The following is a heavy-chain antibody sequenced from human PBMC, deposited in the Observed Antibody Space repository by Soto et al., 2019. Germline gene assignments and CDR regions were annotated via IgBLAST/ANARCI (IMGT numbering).Heavy chain of an antibody. CDR2: INRDGSKK. D-gene: IGHD6-13*01. CDR3: ARDVSAGSSSLYLDAFDI. V-gene: IGHV3-7*05. J-gene: IGHJ3*02. Sequence: EVQLEESGGDLVQPGGSLRLSCAASGFTLSAYWMTWVRQAPGKGLEWVANINRDGSKKSYLDSVRGRFTISRDNVGNSLDLQMDSLRADDAALSYCARDVSAGSSSLYLDAFDIWGQGTMVTVSS. CDR1: GFTLSAYW.